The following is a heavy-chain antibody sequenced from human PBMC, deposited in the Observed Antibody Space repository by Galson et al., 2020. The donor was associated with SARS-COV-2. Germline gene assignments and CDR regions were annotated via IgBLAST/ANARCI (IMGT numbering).Heavy chain of an antibody. CDR3: ARQGHYYGSGSYDLFDY. CDR2: IYPGDSDT. J-gene: IGHJ4*02. V-gene: IGHV5-51*01. D-gene: IGHD3-10*01. Sequence: GESLKISCKGSGYSFTSYWIGWVRQMPGKGLEWMGIIYPGDSDTRYSPSFQGQVTISADKSISTAYLQWSSLKASDTAMYYCARQGHYYGSGSYDLFDYWGQGTLVTVSS. CDR1: GYSFTSYW.